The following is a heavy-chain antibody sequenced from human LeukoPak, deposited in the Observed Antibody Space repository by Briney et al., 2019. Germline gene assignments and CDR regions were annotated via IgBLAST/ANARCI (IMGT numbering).Heavy chain of an antibody. V-gene: IGHV3-23*01. CDR2: ISGSAGST. D-gene: IGHD3-22*01. CDR1: GFTFSSYA. CDR3: AGAVVITKADY. J-gene: IGHJ4*02. Sequence: GGSLRLSCAASGFTFSSYAMSWVRQAPGKGLEWVSTISGSAGSTYYADSVKGRFTISRDNSKNTLYLQMNSLRAEDTAVYYCAGAVVITKADYWGQGTLVTVSS.